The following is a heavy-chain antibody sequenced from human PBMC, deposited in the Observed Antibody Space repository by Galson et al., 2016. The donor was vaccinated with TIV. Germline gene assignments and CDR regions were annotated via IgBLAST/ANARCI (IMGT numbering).Heavy chain of an antibody. CDR1: GFTFSAFG. D-gene: IGHD6-13*01. CDR3: ARARSAPGWFDP. J-gene: IGHJ5*02. CDR2: IWYDGSDK. Sequence: SLRLSCAASGFTFSAFGMHWVRQAPGKGLEWVAVIWYDGSDKHYADSVKGRFTISRDNSKNTLYLQMNSLRVEDTAMYYCARARSAPGWFDPWGQGTLVTVSS. V-gene: IGHV3-33*01.